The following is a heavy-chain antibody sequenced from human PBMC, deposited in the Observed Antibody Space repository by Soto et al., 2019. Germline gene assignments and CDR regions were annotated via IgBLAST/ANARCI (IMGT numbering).Heavy chain of an antibody. Sequence: PSETLSLTCTVSGGSISSGGYYWSWIRQHPGKGLEWIGYIYYSGSTYYNPSLKSRVTISVDTSKNQFSLKLSSVTAADTAVYYCARDRRNYYGMDVWGQGTTVTVSS. J-gene: IGHJ6*02. CDR3: ARDRRNYYGMDV. CDR1: GGSISSGGYY. CDR2: IYYSGST. V-gene: IGHV4-31*03.